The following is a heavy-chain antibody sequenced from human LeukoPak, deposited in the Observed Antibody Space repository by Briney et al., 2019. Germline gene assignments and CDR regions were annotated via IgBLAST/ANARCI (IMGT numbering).Heavy chain of an antibody. Sequence: GASVKVSCKASGYTFTSYDINWVRQATGQGLEWMGWMNPNSGNTGYAQKFQGRVTITRNTSISTAYMELSSLRSEDTAVYYCAREYSSSWYFDYWGQGTLVTVSS. V-gene: IGHV1-8*03. CDR2: MNPNSGNT. CDR3: AREYSSSWYFDY. J-gene: IGHJ4*02. CDR1: GYTFTSYD. D-gene: IGHD6-13*01.